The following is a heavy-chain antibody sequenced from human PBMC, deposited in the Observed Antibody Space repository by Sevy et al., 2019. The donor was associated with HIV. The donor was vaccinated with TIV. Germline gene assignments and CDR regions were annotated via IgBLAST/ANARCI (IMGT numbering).Heavy chain of an antibody. Sequence: GGSLRLSCAASGFTFSKYSMSWVRQPPGKGLEWVSTLSFGCGERNYADSVKGRFTISRDNSKSSVYLQMNNLRPEDTDVYYCAREGGTKPHDYWGQGTLVTVSS. J-gene: IGHJ4*02. V-gene: IGHV3-23*01. CDR1: GFTFSKYS. D-gene: IGHD3-16*01. CDR2: LSFGCGER. CDR3: AREGGTKPHDY.